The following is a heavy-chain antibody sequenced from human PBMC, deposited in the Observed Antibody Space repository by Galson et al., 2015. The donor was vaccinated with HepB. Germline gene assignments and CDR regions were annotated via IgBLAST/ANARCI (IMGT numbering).Heavy chain of an antibody. Sequence: SGAEVKKPGESLKISCKGSGYNFTSYWIGWVRQVPGKGLEWMGIIYPGDSDIRYSPSFEGQVTISADKSIITAYLQWSSLKASDTAMYYCARHGGRGSGWRLIDYWGQGTLVTVSS. J-gene: IGHJ4*02. CDR1: GYNFTSYW. V-gene: IGHV5-51*01. D-gene: IGHD6-19*01. CDR2: IYPGDSDI. CDR3: ARHGGRGSGWRLIDY.